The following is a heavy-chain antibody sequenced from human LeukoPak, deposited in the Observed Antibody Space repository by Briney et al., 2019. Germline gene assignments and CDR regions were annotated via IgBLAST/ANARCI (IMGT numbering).Heavy chain of an antibody. CDR2: ISGSGGST. D-gene: IGHD3-9*01. CDR1: GFTFSSYG. CDR3: GKAKRGYDILTGWDYYYYMDV. J-gene: IGHJ6*03. V-gene: IGHV3-23*01. Sequence: GGSLRLSCAASGFTFSSYGMSWVRQAPGKGLEWVSAISGSGGSTYYADSVKGRFTISRDNSKNTLYLQMNSLRAEDTAVYYCGKAKRGYDILTGWDYYYYMDVWGKGTTVTISS.